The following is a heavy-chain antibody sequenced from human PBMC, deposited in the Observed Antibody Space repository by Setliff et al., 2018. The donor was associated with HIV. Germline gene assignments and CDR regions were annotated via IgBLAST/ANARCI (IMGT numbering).Heavy chain of an antibody. V-gene: IGHV1-18*01. D-gene: IGHD2-21*02. Sequence: GASVKVSCKASGYSFISFGFSWVRQAPGQGLEWMGWISGYNGKTQYSPTLKDRITVTTDASTGTAYMESRSQTSDDTAIYFCARDYYGDWGYKFDYWGQGTLVTVSS. CDR1: GYSFISFG. CDR3: ARDYYGDWGYKFDY. J-gene: IGHJ4*02. CDR2: ISGYNGKT.